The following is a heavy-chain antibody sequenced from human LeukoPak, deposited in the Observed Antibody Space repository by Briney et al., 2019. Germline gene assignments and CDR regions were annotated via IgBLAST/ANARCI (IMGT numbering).Heavy chain of an antibody. CDR2: IFHSGST. D-gene: IGHD6-13*01. V-gene: IGHV4-4*02. Sequence: SETLSLTCAVSGGSISSNNWWSWVRQPPGKGLEWIGEIFHSGSTNYNPSLQSRVTISVDKSKNQFSLKLNSVTAADTAVYYCARRRSSWYEYYFDYWGQGTLVTVSS. J-gene: IGHJ4*02. CDR1: GGSISSNNW. CDR3: ARRRSSWYEYYFDY.